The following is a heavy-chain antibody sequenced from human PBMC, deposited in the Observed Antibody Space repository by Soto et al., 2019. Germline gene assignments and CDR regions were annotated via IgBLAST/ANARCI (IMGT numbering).Heavy chain of an antibody. D-gene: IGHD2-2*01. Sequence: ASVKVSCKTSGYTFSNYGITWVRQAPGQPLEWLGWISLYSDGTNYAQKFQGRVSMTTDTSTTTSYMELRSLRSDDTAVYYCARVVPGAEAWFGPWGQGTLVTVSS. V-gene: IGHV1-18*01. CDR2: ISLYSDGT. CDR1: GYTFSNYG. J-gene: IGHJ5*02. CDR3: ARVVPGAEAWFGP.